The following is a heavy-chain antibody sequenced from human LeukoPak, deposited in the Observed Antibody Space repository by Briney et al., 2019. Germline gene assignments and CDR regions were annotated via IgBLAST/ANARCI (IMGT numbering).Heavy chain of an antibody. CDR3: ARDSYDFWSGYYFYY. CDR1: GGSISSYY. CDR2: IYTSGST. D-gene: IGHD3-3*01. Sequence: SETLSLTCTVSGGSISSYYWSWIRQPAGKGLEWIGRIYTSGSTNYNPSLKSRVTMSVDTSKNQFSLKLSSVTAADTAVYYCARDSYDFWSGYYFYYWGQETLVTVSS. J-gene: IGHJ4*02. V-gene: IGHV4-4*07.